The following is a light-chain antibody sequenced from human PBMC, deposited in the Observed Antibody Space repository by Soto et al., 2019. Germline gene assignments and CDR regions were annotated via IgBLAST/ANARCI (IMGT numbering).Light chain of an antibody. CDR1: SSDVGGYNY. CDR2: DVT. V-gene: IGLV2-14*01. J-gene: IGLJ3*02. Sequence: QSVLTQPASVSGSPGQSITISCTGTSSDVGGYNYVSWYQQHPGKAPKLMIYDVTNRPSGVSNRFSGSKSGNTASLTISGLQAEDEADYYCSSYTSSSTPLVFDGGTKVTVL. CDR3: SSYTSSSTPLV.